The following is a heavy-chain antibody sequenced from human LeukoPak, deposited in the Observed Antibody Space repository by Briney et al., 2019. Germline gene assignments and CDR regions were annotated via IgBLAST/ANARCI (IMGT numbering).Heavy chain of an antibody. Sequence: ASVKVSCKASGYAFTSYAMNWVRQAPGQGLEWMGWINTNTGNPTYAQGFTGRFAFSLDTSVSTAYLQISSLKAEDTAVYYCARIRPGGSSTSWTYWGQGTLVTVSS. V-gene: IGHV7-4-1*02. CDR3: ARIRPGGSSTSWTY. J-gene: IGHJ4*02. D-gene: IGHD2-2*01. CDR2: INTNTGNP. CDR1: GYAFTSYA.